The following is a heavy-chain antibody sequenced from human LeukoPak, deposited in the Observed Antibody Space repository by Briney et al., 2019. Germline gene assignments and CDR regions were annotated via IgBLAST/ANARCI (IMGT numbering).Heavy chain of an antibody. J-gene: IGHJ3*02. Sequence: GGSLRLSCAVSGFTITDYGMSWVRQAPGKGLEWVSAISVSGDTKYYADSVKGRFIISRDNSRNTLYLQMNSLRAEDTAVYYCAKGGGAAAATDAFDIWGQGTMVTVSS. V-gene: IGHV3-23*01. CDR1: GFTITDYG. CDR3: AKGGGAAAATDAFDI. D-gene: IGHD6-13*01. CDR2: ISVSGDTK.